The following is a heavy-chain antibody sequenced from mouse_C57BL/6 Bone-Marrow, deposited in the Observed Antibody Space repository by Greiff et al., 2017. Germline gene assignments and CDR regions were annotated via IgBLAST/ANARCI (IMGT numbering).Heavy chain of an antibody. V-gene: IGHV1-64*01. CDR2: MHPNGGSP. J-gene: IGHJ4*01. CDR3: ARAYDYDDYTMDY. CDR1: GYTFTNYW. D-gene: IGHD2-4*01. Sequence: QVQLQQPGAELVKPGASVKLSCKASGYTFTNYWMHWLKQRPGQGLEWIGMMHPNGGSPDYNEKFKSEANLSVDKSSRTAYMELSSLTSEDSAVYYCARAYDYDDYTMDYWGQGTSVTVSS.